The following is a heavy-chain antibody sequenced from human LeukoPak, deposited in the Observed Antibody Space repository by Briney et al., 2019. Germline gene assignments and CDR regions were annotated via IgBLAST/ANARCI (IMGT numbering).Heavy chain of an antibody. J-gene: IGHJ4*02. CDR2: ISAYNGNT. V-gene: IGHV1-18*01. CDR1: GYTFTSYG. CDR3: ARVQTAAVAVDY. D-gene: IGHD6-19*01. Sequence: ASVKVSCKASGYTFTSYGISWVRQAPGQGLEWMGWISAYNGNTNYAQKLQGRVTMTTDTSTSTAYMELRSPRSDDTAVYYCARVQTAAVAVDYWGKGTLVTVSS.